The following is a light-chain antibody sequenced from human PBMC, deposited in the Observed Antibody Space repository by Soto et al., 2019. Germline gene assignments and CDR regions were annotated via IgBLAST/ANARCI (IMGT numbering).Light chain of an antibody. Sequence: EIVLTQSPATLSLSPGERATLACRASQSVSSYLAWYQQKPGQAPRLLIYDASNRATGIPARFSGTGSGTDFTLTISSREPEDFAVYYCQQRSNWPTFGQGTRLEI. V-gene: IGKV3-11*01. CDR2: DAS. CDR1: QSVSSY. J-gene: IGKJ5*01. CDR3: QQRSNWPT.